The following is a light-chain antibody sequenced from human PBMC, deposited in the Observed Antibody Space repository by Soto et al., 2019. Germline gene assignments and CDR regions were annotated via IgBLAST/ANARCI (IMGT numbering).Light chain of an antibody. CDR2: EVS. V-gene: IGLV2-14*01. CDR1: SSDVGGYNY. Sequence: SVLTQPASVSGSPGQSITISCTGTSSDVGGYNYVSWYQQHPGKAPKLMIYEVSNRPSGVSNRFSGSKSGNTASLTISGLQAEDEADYYCSSYTSSSTPNFGTGTKVTVL. CDR3: SSYTSSSTPN. J-gene: IGLJ1*01.